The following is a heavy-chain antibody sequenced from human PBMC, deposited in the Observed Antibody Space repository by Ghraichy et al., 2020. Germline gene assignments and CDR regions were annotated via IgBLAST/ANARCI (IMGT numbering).Heavy chain of an antibody. CDR1: GGSFSGYY. V-gene: IGHV4-34*01. CDR3: APSQLRYFDWLSRVEYFQH. J-gene: IGHJ1*01. Sequence: SETLSLTCAVYGGSFSGYYWSWIRQPPGKGLEWIGEINHSGSTNYNPSLKSRVTISVDTSKNQFSLKLSSVTAADTAVYYCAPSQLRYFDWLSRVEYFQHWGQGTLVTVSS. CDR2: INHSGST. D-gene: IGHD3-9*01.